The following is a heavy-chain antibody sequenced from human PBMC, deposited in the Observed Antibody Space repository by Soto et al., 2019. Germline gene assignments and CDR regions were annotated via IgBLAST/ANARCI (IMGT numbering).Heavy chain of an antibody. D-gene: IGHD3-22*01. CDR2: ISGSGYST. CDR3: AKDEYYYSRSGYYIFDS. CDR1: GFTFSTYA. J-gene: IGHJ4*02. V-gene: IGHV3-23*01. Sequence: PGGSLRLSCAASGFTFSTYAMSWVRQAPGKGLEWVSTISGSGYSTYYADSVKGRFTISRDNSKKTLYLQMNSLRPEDTALYYCAKDEYYYSRSGYYIFDSWGQGTLVTV.